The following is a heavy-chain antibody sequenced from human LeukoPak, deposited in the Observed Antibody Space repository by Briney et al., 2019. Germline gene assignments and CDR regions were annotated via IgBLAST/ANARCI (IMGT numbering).Heavy chain of an antibody. CDR3: AREGLRLRSASRDYYFDY. J-gene: IGHJ4*02. CDR1: GFTFSAYS. V-gene: IGHV3-21*01. Sequence: GGSLRLSCAASGFTFSAYSMTWVRQAPGKGPVWVSTISGSGENIYFADSMKGRFTISRDNAKNSLYLQMNSLRAEDTAVYYCAREGLRLRSASRDYYFDYWGQGTLVTVSS. CDR2: ISGSGENI. D-gene: IGHD3-3*01.